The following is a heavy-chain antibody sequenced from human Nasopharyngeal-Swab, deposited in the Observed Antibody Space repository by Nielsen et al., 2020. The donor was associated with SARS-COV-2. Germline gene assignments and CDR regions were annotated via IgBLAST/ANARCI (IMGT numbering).Heavy chain of an antibody. Sequence: GGSLRLSCAASGFTFSSYWMHWVRQAPGKGLVWVSRINSDGSSTSYADSVKGRFTISRDNTKNTLYLQMNSLRAEDTAVYYCARDGGYSYNDAFVIWGQGTMVTVSS. J-gene: IGHJ3*02. CDR2: INSDGSST. CDR1: GFTFSSYW. CDR3: ARDGGYSYNDAFVI. D-gene: IGHD5-18*01. V-gene: IGHV3-74*01.